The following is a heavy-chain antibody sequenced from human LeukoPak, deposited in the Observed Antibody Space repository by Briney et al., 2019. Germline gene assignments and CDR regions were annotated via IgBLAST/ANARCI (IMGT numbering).Heavy chain of an antibody. CDR2: IWYDASNK. D-gene: IGHD1-7*01. Sequence: GGSLTLSCAASGFTFSSFGMHWIRQAPGKGLEWVAVIWYDASNKYYADSVKGRFTISRDNSKNTLYLQMNSLRDDDTAVYYCVRGVGVSRFNYLDPWGQGTLVIVSS. CDR3: VRGVGVSRFNYLDP. V-gene: IGHV3-33*01. J-gene: IGHJ5*02. CDR1: GFTFSSFG.